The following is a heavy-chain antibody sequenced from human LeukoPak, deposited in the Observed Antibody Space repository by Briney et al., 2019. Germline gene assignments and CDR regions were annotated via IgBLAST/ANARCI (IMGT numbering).Heavy chain of an antibody. CDR1: VFTLRNYW. V-gene: IGHV3-74*01. Sequence: GGSLRLSFVAPVFTLRNYWMAWVRHAPGKGPVWVSRIKSDGSSITYADSVKGRFTISRDNAKHTLDLQMNSLRDEDTAVYYCARGDYFDYWGQGTLVTVSS. CDR2: IKSDGSSI. CDR3: ARGDYFDY. J-gene: IGHJ4*02.